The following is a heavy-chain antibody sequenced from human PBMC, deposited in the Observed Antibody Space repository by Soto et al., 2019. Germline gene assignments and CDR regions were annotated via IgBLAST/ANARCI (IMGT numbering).Heavy chain of an antibody. J-gene: IGHJ4*02. CDR1: GGSISSYY. V-gene: IGHV4-59*01. CDR3: ASLAYPHYFDF. Sequence: VQLQESGPGLVKSSETLSLTCSVSGGSISSYYWTWIRQPPGKGLEWIGYIYSSGRTNYNPSLKGRVTLSVDPSTTQFSLKLNSVTAADTAVYYCASLAYPHYFDFWGRGTLVTVSS. CDR2: IYSSGRT.